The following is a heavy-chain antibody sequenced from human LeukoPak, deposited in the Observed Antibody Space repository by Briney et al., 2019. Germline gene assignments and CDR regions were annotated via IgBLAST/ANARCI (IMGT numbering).Heavy chain of an antibody. Sequence: SETLSLTCTVSGGSISSYYWNWIRQPPGKGLEWIGYIYYSGRTDYNPSLKSRVTISVDTSKHQFSMKLKSVTAADTAVYFCARGRWLPNAFDIWGQGTMVTVFS. D-gene: IGHD5-24*01. CDR3: ARGRWLPNAFDI. V-gene: IGHV4-59*01. CDR2: IYYSGRT. J-gene: IGHJ3*02. CDR1: GGSISSYY.